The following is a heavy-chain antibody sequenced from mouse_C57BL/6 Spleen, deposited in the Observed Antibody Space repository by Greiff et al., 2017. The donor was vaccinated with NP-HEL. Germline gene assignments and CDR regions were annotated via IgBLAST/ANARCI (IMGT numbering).Heavy chain of an antibody. D-gene: IGHD3-2*02. CDR1: GYSITSGYY. CDR2: ISYDGSN. V-gene: IGHV3-6*01. CDR3: ARDGSGQDY. J-gene: IGHJ2*01. Sequence: EVKLMESGPGLVKPSQSLSLTCSVTGYSITSGYYWHLIRKFPGNLLEWMGFISYDGSNNYNPSLKNRISITRDTSKNQFFLKLNSVTTEDTSTYDCARDGSGQDYWGQGTTLTVSS.